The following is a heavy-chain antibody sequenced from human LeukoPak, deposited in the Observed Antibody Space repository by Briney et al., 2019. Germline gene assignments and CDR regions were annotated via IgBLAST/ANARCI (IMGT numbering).Heavy chain of an antibody. D-gene: IGHD2/OR15-2a*01. CDR3: ARDWGFYSTFNWFDP. CDR2: INPNSGGT. Sequence: GASVKVSCKASGYTFTGYYMHWVRQAPGQGLEWMGWINPNSGGTNYAQKFQGRVTMTRDTSISTAYMELSSLRSDDTAMYFCARDWGFYSTFNWFDPWGQGTLVTVSS. V-gene: IGHV1-2*02. CDR1: GYTFTGYY. J-gene: IGHJ5*02.